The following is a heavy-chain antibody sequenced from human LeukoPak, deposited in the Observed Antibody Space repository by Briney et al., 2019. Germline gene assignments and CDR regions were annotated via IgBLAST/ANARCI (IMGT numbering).Heavy chain of an antibody. CDR2: IYTSGST. Sequence: SETLSLTCTVSGGSISSSSYYWSWIRQPAGKGLEWIGRIYTSGSTNYNPSLKSRVTISVDKSKNQFSLKLSSVTAADTAVYYCARDGDCTNGVCPSYYMDVWGKGTTVTVSS. CDR3: ARDGDCTNGVCPSYYMDV. CDR1: GGSISSSSYY. J-gene: IGHJ6*03. V-gene: IGHV4-61*02. D-gene: IGHD2-8*01.